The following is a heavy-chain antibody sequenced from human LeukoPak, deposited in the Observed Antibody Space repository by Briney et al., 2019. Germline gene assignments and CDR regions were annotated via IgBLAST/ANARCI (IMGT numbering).Heavy chain of an antibody. CDR2: IYHRGST. D-gene: IGHD2-15*01. V-gene: IGHV4-38-2*02. Sequence: SETLSLTCTVSGYSINSGYYWGWIRQPPGKGLEWIGSIYHRGSTYYNPSLKSRVTISVDTSKNQFSLKLSSVTATDTAVYYCARIHCSGVTCYLLYFDYWGQGTLVTVSS. CDR3: ARIHCSGVTCYLLYFDY. J-gene: IGHJ4*02. CDR1: GYSINSGYY.